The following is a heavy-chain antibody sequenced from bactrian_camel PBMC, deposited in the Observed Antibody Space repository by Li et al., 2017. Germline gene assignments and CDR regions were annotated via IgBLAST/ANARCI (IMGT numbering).Heavy chain of an antibody. CDR3: TTAWLTGNWCLRD. CDR2: IVAGGGTT. J-gene: IGHJ4*01. V-gene: IGHV3S1*01. Sequence: HVQLVESGGGLVQPGGSLRLSCAASGFTFNNIWVHWVRQAPGKGLEWVSAIVAGGGTTYYADSVKGRFTISRDNAQNTLYLQMNSLKTEDTAVYYCTTAWLTGNWCLRDWGQGTQVTVS. D-gene: IGHD7*01. CDR1: GFTFNNIW.